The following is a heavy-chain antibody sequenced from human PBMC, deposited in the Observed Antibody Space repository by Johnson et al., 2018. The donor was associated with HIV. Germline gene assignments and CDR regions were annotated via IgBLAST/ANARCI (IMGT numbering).Heavy chain of an antibody. D-gene: IGHD1-26*01. CDR2: ISGSGGST. V-gene: IGHV3-23*04. CDR3: ARLAWELGAFDI. J-gene: IGHJ3*02. CDR1: GFSFADYG. Sequence: VQLVESGGVAVQPGGSLRLSCAASGFSFADYGMSWVRQAPGKGLEWVSAISGSGGSTYYADSVKGRFTISRDNSKNTLYLQMNSLRAEDTAVYYCARLAWELGAFDIWGQGTMVTVSS.